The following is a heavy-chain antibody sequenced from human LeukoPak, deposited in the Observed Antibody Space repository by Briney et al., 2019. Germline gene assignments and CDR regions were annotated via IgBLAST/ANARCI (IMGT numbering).Heavy chain of an antibody. V-gene: IGHV4-4*02. CDR3: AKPSNYYGSATDAFDF. J-gene: IGHJ3*01. CDR1: GGSIGRSYW. Sequence: SGTLSLTCAVSGGSIGRSYWWTWVRQPPGKGLEWIGNIYYSGSTYYNPSLKSRVTISVDTSKNHFSLKLNSVTAADTAVYYCAKPSNYYGSATDAFDFWGQGTMVTVSS. D-gene: IGHD3-10*01. CDR2: IYYSGST.